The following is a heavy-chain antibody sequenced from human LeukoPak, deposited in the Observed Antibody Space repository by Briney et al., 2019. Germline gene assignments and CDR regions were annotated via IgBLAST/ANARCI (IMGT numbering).Heavy chain of an antibody. CDR2: VNESGGT. CDR3: AREWGGGYCSSTSCLNWFDP. J-gene: IGHJ5*02. Sequence: SETLSLTCAVYIDSFSNYHWNWIRQTPAKGMEWIGEVNESGGTNISPSLRSRVILSVDTSKNQFSLKLSSVTAADTAVYYCAREWGGGYCSSTSCLNWFDPWGQGTLVTVSS. CDR1: IDSFSNYH. D-gene: IGHD2-2*03. V-gene: IGHV4-34*01.